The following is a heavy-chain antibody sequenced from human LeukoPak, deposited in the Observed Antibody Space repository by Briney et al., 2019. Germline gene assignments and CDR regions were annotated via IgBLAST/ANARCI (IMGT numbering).Heavy chain of an antibody. D-gene: IGHD3-22*01. J-gene: IGHJ3*02. CDR1: GYTFTGYY. Sequence: ASVKVSCKASGYTFTGYYMHWVRQAPGQGLEWMGWINPNSGGTNYAQKFQGRVTMTRDTSISTAYMELSRLRSDDTAVYYCARRYYDSSGRDAFDIWGQGTMVTASS. V-gene: IGHV1-2*02. CDR3: ARRYYDSSGRDAFDI. CDR2: INPNSGGT.